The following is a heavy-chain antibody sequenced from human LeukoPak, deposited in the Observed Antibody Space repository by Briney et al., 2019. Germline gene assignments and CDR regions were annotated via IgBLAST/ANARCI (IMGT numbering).Heavy chain of an antibody. V-gene: IGHV3-33*01. CDR1: GFTFSDYG. CDR2: TYSDGSNK. J-gene: IGHJ4*02. Sequence: PGKSLRLSCAASGFTFSDYGIHWVRQAPGKGLEWVGVTYSDGSNKYFIDSVKGRFTISRDDSKNTVFLQMNSLRVDDTSVYYCARDLKSGYMDSWGQGTLVTVSS. CDR3: ARDLKSGYMDS. D-gene: IGHD3-3*01.